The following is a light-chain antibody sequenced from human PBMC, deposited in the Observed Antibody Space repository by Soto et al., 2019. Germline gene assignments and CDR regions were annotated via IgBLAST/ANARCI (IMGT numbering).Light chain of an antibody. CDR1: QSMLYSSHNNNF. Sequence: DIVMTQSPDALAVSLGESATINCKSSQSMLYSSHNNNFLAWYQQKPGQPPKLLIYWASTRESGVPDRFSGSGSGTDFTLTISSLQAEDVAVYYCQQYFSIPITCGQGTRREIK. V-gene: IGKV4-1*01. J-gene: IGKJ5*01. CDR3: QQYFSIPIT. CDR2: WAS.